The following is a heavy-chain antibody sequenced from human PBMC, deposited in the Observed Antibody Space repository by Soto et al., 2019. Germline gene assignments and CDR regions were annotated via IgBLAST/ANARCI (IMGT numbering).Heavy chain of an antibody. Sequence: GESLKISCKGSGYSFTSHWIGWVRQMPGKGLEWMGIIYPGDSDTRYSPSFQGQVTISADKSISTAYLQWSSLKASDTAMYYCARKDCSGGSCYGPVDYWGQGTLVTISS. J-gene: IGHJ4*02. V-gene: IGHV5-51*01. D-gene: IGHD2-15*01. CDR2: IYPGDSDT. CDR3: ARKDCSGGSCYGPVDY. CDR1: GYSFTSHW.